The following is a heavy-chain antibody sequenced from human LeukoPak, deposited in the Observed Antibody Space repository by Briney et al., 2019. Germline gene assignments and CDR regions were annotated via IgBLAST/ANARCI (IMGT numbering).Heavy chain of an antibody. Sequence: GGSLRLSCAASGFTFSSYSMNWVRQAPGKGLEWVSSISSSSSYIYYADSVKGRFTISRDNAKNSLYLQMNSLRAEDTAVYYCARESGFGELFPFVFDIWGQGTMVTVSS. CDR3: ARESGFGELFPFVFDI. CDR2: ISSSSSYI. V-gene: IGHV3-21*01. CDR1: GFTFSSYS. D-gene: IGHD3-10*01. J-gene: IGHJ3*02.